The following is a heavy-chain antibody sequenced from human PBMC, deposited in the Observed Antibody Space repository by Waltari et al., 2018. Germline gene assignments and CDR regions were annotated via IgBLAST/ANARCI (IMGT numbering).Heavy chain of an antibody. CDR2: IWYDGSNK. CDR3: AKDFGRGFLEWLPRI. D-gene: IGHD3-3*01. V-gene: IGHV3-30*18. J-gene: IGHJ4*02. Sequence: QVQLVESGGGVVQPGRSLRLSCAASGFTFSSYGMHWVRQAPGKGLEWVAVIWYDGSNKYYADSVKGRFTISRDNSKNTLYLQMNSLRAEDTAMYYCAKDFGRGFLEWLPRIWGQGTLVTVSS. CDR1: GFTFSSYG.